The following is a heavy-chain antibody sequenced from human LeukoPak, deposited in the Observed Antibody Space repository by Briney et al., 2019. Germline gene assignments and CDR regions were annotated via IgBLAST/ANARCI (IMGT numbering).Heavy chain of an antibody. CDR2: IIPILGIA. J-gene: IGHJ4*02. CDR1: GGTFSSYA. V-gene: IGHV1-69*04. D-gene: IGHD2-2*01. CDR3: ARVYRAAALYYFDY. Sequence: SVKVSCKASGGTFSSYAISWVRQAPGQGLEWMGRIIPILGIANYAQKFQGRVTITADKSTSTAYMELSSLRSEDTAVYYCARVYRAAALYYFDYWGQGTLVTVSS.